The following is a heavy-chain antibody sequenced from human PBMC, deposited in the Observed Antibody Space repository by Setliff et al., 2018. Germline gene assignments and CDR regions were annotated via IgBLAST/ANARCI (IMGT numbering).Heavy chain of an antibody. Sequence: PSETLSLTCTVSGASITSYYWSWIRQPPGKGQEWIGHISYSGSINYNPSLKSRVTISVDTSKNQFSLKLNSVTAADTAVYYCARDQGGSGNWGQGTLVTVSS. CDR3: ARDQGGSGN. CDR1: GASITSYY. CDR2: ISYSGSI. V-gene: IGHV4-59*01. J-gene: IGHJ4*02. D-gene: IGHD3-10*01.